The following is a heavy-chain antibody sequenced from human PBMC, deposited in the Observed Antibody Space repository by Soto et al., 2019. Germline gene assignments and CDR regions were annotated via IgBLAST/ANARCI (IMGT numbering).Heavy chain of an antibody. CDR1: GFTFSSYS. Sequence: EVQLVESGGGLDKPGGSLRLSCAASGFTFSSYSMNWVRQAPGKGLEWVSSISSSSSYIYYADSVKGRFTISRDNAKNSLYLQMSSRRAEDTAVYYCERGYSKGYYDYGMDVWGQGTTVTVSS. CDR2: ISSSSSYI. D-gene: IGHD4-4*01. CDR3: ERGYSKGYYDYGMDV. J-gene: IGHJ6*02. V-gene: IGHV3-21*01.